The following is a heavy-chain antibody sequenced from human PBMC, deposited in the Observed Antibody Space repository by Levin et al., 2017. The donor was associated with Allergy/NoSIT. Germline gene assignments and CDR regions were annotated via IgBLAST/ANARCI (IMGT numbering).Heavy chain of an antibody. CDR1: GGSFSGYY. CDR2: INHSGST. V-gene: IGHV4-34*01. D-gene: IGHD3-16*01. Sequence: SETLSLTCAVYGGSFSGYYWTWIRQPPGKGLEWIGEINHSGSTNYNPSLKSRVTISVDTSKNQFSLKLSSVTAADTAVYYCARIIEGDGAFDSWGQGTMVTVSS. J-gene: IGHJ3*02. CDR3: ARIIEGDGAFDS.